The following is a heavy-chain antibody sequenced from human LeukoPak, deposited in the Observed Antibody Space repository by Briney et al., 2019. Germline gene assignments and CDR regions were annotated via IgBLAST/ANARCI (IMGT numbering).Heavy chain of an antibody. CDR3: ARDGPPDIVVVPAAPQYYFDY. J-gene: IGHJ4*02. CDR1: GGTFSSYA. Sequence: SVKVSCKAPGGTFSSYAISWVRQAPGQGLEWMGRIIPILGIANYAQKFQGRVTITADKSTSTAYMELSSLRSEDTAVYYCARDGPPDIVVVPAAPQYYFDYWGQGTLVTVSS. D-gene: IGHD2-2*01. CDR2: IIPILGIA. V-gene: IGHV1-69*04.